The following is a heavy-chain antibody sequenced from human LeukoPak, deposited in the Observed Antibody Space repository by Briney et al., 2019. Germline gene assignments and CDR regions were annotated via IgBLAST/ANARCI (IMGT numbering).Heavy chain of an antibody. D-gene: IGHD3-16*01. CDR3: ARDPLGGFGWFDP. Sequence: VASVKVSCXASGCTFTDYHIHWVRQAPGQGLEWVGWINPYSGGTNYAQKFQGRVTMTRDTSINTAYMEVNRLRSDDTAVYYCARDPLGGFGWFDPWGQGTLVTVSS. J-gene: IGHJ5*02. CDR2: INPYSGGT. CDR1: GCTFTDYH. V-gene: IGHV1-2*02.